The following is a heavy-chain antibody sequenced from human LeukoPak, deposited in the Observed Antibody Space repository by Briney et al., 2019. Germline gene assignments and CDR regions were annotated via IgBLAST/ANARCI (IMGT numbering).Heavy chain of an antibody. CDR3: ASLYYYDSSGHRVTGLPDY. D-gene: IGHD3-22*01. CDR1: GGSISSYY. V-gene: IGHV4-59*01. CDR2: IYYSGST. Sequence: SSETLSLTCTVSGGSISSYYWSWIRQPPGKGLEWIGYIYYSGSTNYNPSLKSRVTISVDTSKNQFSLKLSSVTAADTAVYYCASLYYYDSSGHRVTGLPDYWGQGTLVTVSS. J-gene: IGHJ4*02.